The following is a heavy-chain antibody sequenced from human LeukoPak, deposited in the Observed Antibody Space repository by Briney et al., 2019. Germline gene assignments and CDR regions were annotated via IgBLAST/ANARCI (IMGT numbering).Heavy chain of an antibody. CDR3: ARSPYRDDACDM. Sequence: SGTPSLTCTVSGGSIICYYWSWIRQPPGKGLEWMAYIYSSGGTYHNPSLTSRVTIPVDTSKHQFSLKLSSVTAADTTVYYCARSPYRDDACDMWGRGTRVSVS. J-gene: IGHJ3*02. CDR1: GGSIICYY. D-gene: IGHD3-16*02. V-gene: IGHV4-59*01. CDR2: IYSSGGT.